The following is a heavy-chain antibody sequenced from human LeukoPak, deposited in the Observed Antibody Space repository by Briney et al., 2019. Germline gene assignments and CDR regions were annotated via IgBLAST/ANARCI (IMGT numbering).Heavy chain of an antibody. J-gene: IGHJ4*02. CDR3: ARDLWYYYDSSGIPF. CDR2: IYYRGST. V-gene: IGHV4-34*11. D-gene: IGHD3-22*01. CDR1: GGSFSGYY. Sequence: PSETLSLTCAVYGGSFSGYYWSWIRQPPGKGLEWIGYIYYRGSTNHNPSLKSRVTISVDTSKNQFSLNLSSVTAADTAVYYCARDLWYYYDSSGIPFWGQGTLVTVSS.